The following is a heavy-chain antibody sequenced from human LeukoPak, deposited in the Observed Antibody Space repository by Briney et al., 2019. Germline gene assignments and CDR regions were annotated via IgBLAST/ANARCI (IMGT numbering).Heavy chain of an antibody. CDR2: IYYSGST. J-gene: IGHJ4*02. D-gene: IGHD3-22*01. Sequence: SETLSLTCTVSGGSISSSSYYWGWIRQPPGKGLEWIGSIYYSGSTYYNPSLKSRVTISVDTSKNQFSLKLSSATAADTAVYYCARVGDSSGYPAPFDYWGQGTLVTVSS. V-gene: IGHV4-39*07. CDR3: ARVGDSSGYPAPFDY. CDR1: GGSISSSSYY.